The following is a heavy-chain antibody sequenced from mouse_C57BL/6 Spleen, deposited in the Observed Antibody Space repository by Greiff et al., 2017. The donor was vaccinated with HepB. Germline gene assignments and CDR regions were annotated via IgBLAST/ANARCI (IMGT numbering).Heavy chain of an antibody. CDR3: AREVYDYDGAY. V-gene: IGHV5-4*01. CDR1: GFTFSSYA. CDR2: ISDGGSYT. D-gene: IGHD2-4*01. J-gene: IGHJ3*01. Sequence: EVKLVESGGGLVKPGGSLKLSCAASGFTFSSYAMSWVRQTPEKRLEWVATISDGGSYTYYPDNVKGRFTISRDNAKNNLYLQMSHLKSEDTAMYYCAREVYDYDGAYWGQGTLVTVSA.